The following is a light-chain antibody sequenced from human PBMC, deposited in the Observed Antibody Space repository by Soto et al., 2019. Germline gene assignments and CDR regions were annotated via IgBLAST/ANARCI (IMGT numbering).Light chain of an antibody. CDR2: EVS. V-gene: IGLV2-8*01. J-gene: IGLJ2*01. CDR3: SSYAGSYTDVV. Sequence: QSVLTQPPSASGSPGQSVTISCTGTSSDVGGYDYVSWYQQHPGKAPKLMIYEVSKRPSGVPDRFSGSKSGNTASLNVSGLQAEDEADYYCSSYAGSYTDVVFGGGTKLTVL. CDR1: SSDVGGYDY.